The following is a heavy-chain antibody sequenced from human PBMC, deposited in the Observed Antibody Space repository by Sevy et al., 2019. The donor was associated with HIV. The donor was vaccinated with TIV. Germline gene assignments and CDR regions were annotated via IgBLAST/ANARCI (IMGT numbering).Heavy chain of an antibody. CDR3: ARGTRGLPSS. D-gene: IGHD2-2*01. CDR2: INTDGNSI. CDR1: GFTFSNFW. Sequence: GGSLRLSCAASGFTFSNFWMHWVRQGPGKGLVWVSRINTDGNSISYADSVKGRFTISRDNAKTTVFLQMNSLRSKDTAVYYCARGTRGLPSSWGQGTLVTVSS. V-gene: IGHV3-74*01. J-gene: IGHJ5*02.